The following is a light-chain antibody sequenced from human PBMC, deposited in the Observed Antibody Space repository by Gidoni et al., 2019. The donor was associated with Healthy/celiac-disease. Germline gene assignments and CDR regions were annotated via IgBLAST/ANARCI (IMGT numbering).Light chain of an antibody. Sequence: DLQMTQSPSSLSASGGDRVTITCRASQSISSYLNWYQQKPGKAPKLLIYAASSLQSGVPSRFSGSGSGKDFTLTSSSLQHEDFATYYCQQSYRTRWTFGQXTKVEIK. CDR2: AAS. CDR1: QSISSY. V-gene: IGKV1-39*01. J-gene: IGKJ1*01. CDR3: QQSYRTRWT.